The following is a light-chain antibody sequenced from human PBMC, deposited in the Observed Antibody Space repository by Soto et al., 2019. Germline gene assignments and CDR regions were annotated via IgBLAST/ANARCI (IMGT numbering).Light chain of an antibody. CDR3: QQFGSSFIT. CDR2: GAS. CDR1: QRINSN. V-gene: IGKV3-15*01. J-gene: IGKJ5*01. Sequence: EIVMTQSPATLSVSPGERATLSCRARQRINSNLAWYQHKPGQAPRLLIYGASTRATGIPARFSGSGSGTDFTLTISRLEPEDFAVCFCQQFGSSFITFGQGTRLEIK.